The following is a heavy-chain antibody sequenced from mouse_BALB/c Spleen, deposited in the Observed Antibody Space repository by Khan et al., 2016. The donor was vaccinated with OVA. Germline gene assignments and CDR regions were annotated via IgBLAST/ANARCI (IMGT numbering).Heavy chain of an antibody. D-gene: IGHD2-14*01. J-gene: IGHJ4*01. Sequence: VELVESGPGLVAPSQSLSITCTVSGFSLSRYNIHWVRQPPGKGLEWLGMIWGGGGTDYNSTLKSRLSISKDNSKSQVFLKMNSLQTDDSAMYYCARAYYRYDGYYAMDYWGQGTSGNVSS. V-gene: IGHV2-6-4*01. CDR2: IWGGGGT. CDR3: ARAYYRYDGYYAMDY. CDR1: GFSLSRYN.